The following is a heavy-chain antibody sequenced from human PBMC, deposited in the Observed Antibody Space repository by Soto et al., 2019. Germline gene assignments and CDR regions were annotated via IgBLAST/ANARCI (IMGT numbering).Heavy chain of an antibody. CDR1: GFTFSSYA. V-gene: IGHV3-23*01. J-gene: IGHJ5*02. D-gene: IGHD6-13*01. Sequence: EVQLLESGGGLVQPGGSLRLSCAASGFTFSSYAMSWVRQAPGKGLEWVSAISGSGGSTYYADSVKGRFTISRDNSKNTLYLQMNSLCAEDTAVYYCAKDPGCSSWYNMNWFDPWGQGTLVTVSS. CDR2: ISGSGGST. CDR3: AKDPGCSSWYNMNWFDP.